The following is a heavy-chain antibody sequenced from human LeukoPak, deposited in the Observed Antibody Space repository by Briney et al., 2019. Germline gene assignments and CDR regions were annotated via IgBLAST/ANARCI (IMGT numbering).Heavy chain of an antibody. J-gene: IGHJ3*02. CDR1: GGSIGSYY. CDR2: IYYSGST. D-gene: IGHD2-2*01. Sequence: PSETLSLTCTVSGGSIGSYYWTWIRQPPGKGLEWIGYIYYSGSTNYNPSLKSRVTISVDTSKNQFSLKLSSVTAADTAVYYCARSRYCSSTSCYFNAFDIWGQGTMVTVSS. V-gene: IGHV4-59*01. CDR3: ARSRYCSSTSCYFNAFDI.